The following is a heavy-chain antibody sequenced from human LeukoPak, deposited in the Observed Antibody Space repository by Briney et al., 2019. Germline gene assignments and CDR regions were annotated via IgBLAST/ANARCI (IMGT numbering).Heavy chain of an antibody. CDR3: ARFYYDSAHYYYGMDV. V-gene: IGHV5-51*01. J-gene: IGHJ6*02. CDR2: IYPGDSDT. Sequence: GESLKISCKGSGYTFTSYWIGWVRQMPGKGLEWMGIIYPGDSDTRYSPSFQGQITISVDKSITTAYLQWSSLKASDTAMYYCARFYYDSAHYYYGMDVWGQGTAVTVSS. D-gene: IGHD3-22*01. CDR1: GYTFTSYW.